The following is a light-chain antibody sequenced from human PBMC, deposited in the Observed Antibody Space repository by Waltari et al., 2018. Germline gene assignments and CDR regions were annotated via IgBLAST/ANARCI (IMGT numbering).Light chain of an antibody. CDR1: TSNIGNNY. Sequence: QSVLTQPPSVSAAPGQRVTISCSGSTSNIGNNYVSWYQQLPGTAPKLLIYENNKRPSGSSDRFSGSKSGTSATLGITGLQTGDEADYYCGTWDSSLTAGVFGGGTKLTVL. V-gene: IGLV1-51*02. CDR3: GTWDSSLTAGV. CDR2: ENN. J-gene: IGLJ2*01.